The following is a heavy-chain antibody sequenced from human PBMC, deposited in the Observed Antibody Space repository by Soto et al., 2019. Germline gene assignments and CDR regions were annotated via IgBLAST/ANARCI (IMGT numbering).Heavy chain of an antibody. CDR2: ISTGSGHT. J-gene: IGHJ4*02. D-gene: IGHD4-17*01. V-gene: IGHV3-11*06. CDR1: GFTFSNYY. CDR3: AKERATTTAFDY. Sequence: GGSLRLSCETSGFTFSNYYISWIRQAPGKGLEWLSYISTGSGHTNYADSVKGRFTISRDNAKNSLYLQMNSLRDEDTAVYYCAKERATTTAFDYWGQGALVTVSS.